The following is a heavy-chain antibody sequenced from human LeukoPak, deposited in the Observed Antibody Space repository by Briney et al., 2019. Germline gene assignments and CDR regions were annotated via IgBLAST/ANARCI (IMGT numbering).Heavy chain of an antibody. D-gene: IGHD2-15*01. J-gene: IGHJ3*02. V-gene: IGHV1-18*04. CDR1: GYTFTGYY. CDR3: ARVVGGYCSGGSCHDAFDI. Sequence: ASVKVSCKASGYTFTGYYMHWVRQAPGQGLEWMGWISAYNGNTNYAQKLQGRVTMTTDTSTSTAYMELRSLRSDDTAVYYCARVVGGYCSGGSCHDAFDIWGQGTMVTVSS. CDR2: ISAYNGNT.